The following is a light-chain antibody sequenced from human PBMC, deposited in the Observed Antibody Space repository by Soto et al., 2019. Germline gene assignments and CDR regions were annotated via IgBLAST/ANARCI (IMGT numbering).Light chain of an antibody. Sequence: QAVVTQEPSLTVSPGGTVTLTCASSTAAVTSGYYPNWFQQKPGKAPRALIYSTSKKHSWTPARFSASLLGGKAALTLSGVQHEDEAEYYCLLYFGGHVRRFGGGTKLTVL. CDR3: LLYFGGHVRR. J-gene: IGLJ3*02. CDR1: TAAVTSGYY. V-gene: IGLV7-43*01. CDR2: STS.